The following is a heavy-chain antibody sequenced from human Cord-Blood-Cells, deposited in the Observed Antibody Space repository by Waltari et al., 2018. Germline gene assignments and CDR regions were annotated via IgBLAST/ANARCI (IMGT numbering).Heavy chain of an antibody. CDR2: IYHSGST. V-gene: IGHV4-4*02. CDR1: GGSISSSNW. CDR3: ARVLSGFWSGYYYGMDV. J-gene: IGHJ6*02. D-gene: IGHD3-3*01. Sequence: QVQLQESGPGLVKPSGTLSLTCAVSGGSISSSNWWSWVRQPPGKGLEWIGEIYHSGSTNDNPSLKSRVTISVDKSKNQFSLKLSSVTAADTAVYYCARVLSGFWSGYYYGMDVWGQGTTVTVSS.